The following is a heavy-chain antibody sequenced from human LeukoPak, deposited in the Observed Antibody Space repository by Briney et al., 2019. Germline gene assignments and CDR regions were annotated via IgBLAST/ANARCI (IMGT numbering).Heavy chain of an antibody. J-gene: IGHJ6*02. V-gene: IGHV3-33*01. CDR3: ARGATIWYGMDV. CDR1: GFTFSSHG. Sequence: GGSLRLSCAASGFTFSSHGMHWVRQAPGKGLEWVAVIWYDGGKKYYADTVKGRLTVSRDNSKNTLFLQMNSLRAEDTAVYYCARGATIWYGMDVWGQGTTVTVSS. D-gene: IGHD5-24*01. CDR2: IWYDGGKK.